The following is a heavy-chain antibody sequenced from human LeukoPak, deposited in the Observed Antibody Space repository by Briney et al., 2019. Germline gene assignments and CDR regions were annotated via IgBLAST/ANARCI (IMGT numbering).Heavy chain of an antibody. CDR1: GFTFSSYG. Sequence: GGSLRLSCAASGFTFSSYGMHWVRQAPGNGLEWVAVISYDGSNKYYADSVKGRFTISRDNSKNTLYLQMNSLRAEDTAVYYCAKGEAVAVYWGQGTLVTVSS. CDR2: ISYDGSNK. CDR3: AKGEAVAVY. J-gene: IGHJ4*02. V-gene: IGHV3-30*18. D-gene: IGHD6-19*01.